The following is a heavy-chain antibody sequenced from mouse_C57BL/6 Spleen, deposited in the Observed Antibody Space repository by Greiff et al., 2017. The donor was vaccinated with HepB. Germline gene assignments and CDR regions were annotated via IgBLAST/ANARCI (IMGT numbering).Heavy chain of an antibody. D-gene: IGHD4-1*01. CDR3: ARSRTGTRYFDY. CDR2: IYPGSGST. Sequence: VQLQQPGAELVKPGASVKMSCKASGYTFTSYWITWVKQRPGQGLEWIGDIYPGSGSTNYNEKFKSKATLTVDTSSSTAYMQLSSLTSEDSAVYYCARSRTGTRYFDYWGQGTTLTVSS. J-gene: IGHJ2*01. V-gene: IGHV1-55*01. CDR1: GYTFTSYW.